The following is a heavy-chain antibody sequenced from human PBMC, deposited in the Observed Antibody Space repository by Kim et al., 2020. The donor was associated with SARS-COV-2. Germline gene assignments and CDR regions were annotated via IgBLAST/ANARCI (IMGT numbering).Heavy chain of an antibody. CDR2: INHSGST. CDR1: GGSFSGYY. D-gene: IGHD2-15*01. Sequence: SETLSLTCAVYGGSFSGYYWSWIRQPPGKGLEWIGEINHSGSTNYNPSLKSRVTISVDTSKNQFSLKLSSVTAADTAVYYCARGCSGGSCYPGPDYWGQGTLVTVSS. CDR3: ARGCSGGSCYPGPDY. J-gene: IGHJ4*02. V-gene: IGHV4-34*01.